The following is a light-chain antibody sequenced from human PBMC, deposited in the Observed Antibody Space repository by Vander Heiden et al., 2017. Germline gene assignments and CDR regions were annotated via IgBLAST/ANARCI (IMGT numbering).Light chain of an antibody. V-gene: IGKV1-13*02. CDR1: QGISSA. Sequence: TQLTHCPSSLSASVGDRVTITCRASQGISSALAWYQQKPWKAPTLLIYGASMLESRVPSRFSGRAAVTDVTLTISSLQPEDFATYYCQQCNSYPPIFTFGPGTKVEIK. CDR2: GAS. CDR3: QQCNSYPPIFT. J-gene: IGKJ3*01.